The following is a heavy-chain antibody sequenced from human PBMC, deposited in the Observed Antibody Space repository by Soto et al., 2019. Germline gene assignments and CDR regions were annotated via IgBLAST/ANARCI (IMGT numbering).Heavy chain of an antibody. Sequence: SETLSLTCAVSSGSISSSNWWSWVRQPPGKGLEWIGEIYHSGSTNYNPSLKSRVTISVDKSKNQFSLKLSSVTAADTAVYYCARIFYDFWSGYRTYAFDIWGQGTMVTVSS. CDR3: ARIFYDFWSGYRTYAFDI. V-gene: IGHV4-4*02. CDR1: SGSISSSNW. CDR2: IYHSGST. J-gene: IGHJ3*02. D-gene: IGHD3-3*01.